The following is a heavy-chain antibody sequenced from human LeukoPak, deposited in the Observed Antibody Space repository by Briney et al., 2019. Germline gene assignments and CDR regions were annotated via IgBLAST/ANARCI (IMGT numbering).Heavy chain of an antibody. CDR3: ASDHGAY. V-gene: IGHV3-33*01. J-gene: IGHJ4*02. D-gene: IGHD1-26*01. CDR2: IWYDGSNI. Sequence: PGGSLRLSCAASGFTFSNYGMHWVRQASGKGLEWVAVIWYDGSNIYYADSVKGRFTISRDNSKNTLYLQMDSLRAEDTAIYYCASDHGAYWGQGTLVTVSS. CDR1: GFTFSNYG.